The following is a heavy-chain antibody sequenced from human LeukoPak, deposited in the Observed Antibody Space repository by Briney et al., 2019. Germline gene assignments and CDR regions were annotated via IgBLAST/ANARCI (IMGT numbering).Heavy chain of an antibody. CDR2: INPNSGGI. CDR1: GYIFTDYY. CDR3: ARDGTAGVDY. V-gene: IGHV1-2*02. Sequence: ASVKVSCKASGYIFTDYYMHWVRQAPGQGLEWMGWINPNSGGINYAQKFQGRVTMTRDTSISTAYMELSRLRSDDTAVYYCARDGTAGVDYWGQGTLVTVSS. J-gene: IGHJ4*02. D-gene: IGHD1/OR15-1a*01.